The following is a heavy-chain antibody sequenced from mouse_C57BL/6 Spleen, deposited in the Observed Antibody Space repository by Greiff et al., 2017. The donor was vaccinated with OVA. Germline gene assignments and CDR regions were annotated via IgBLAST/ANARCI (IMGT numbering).Heavy chain of an antibody. V-gene: IGHV1-52*01. Sequence: QVQLQQPGAELVRPGSSVKLSCKASGYTFTSYWMHWVKQRPIQGLEWIGNIDPSDSETHYNQKFKDKATLTVDKSSSTAYMQLSSLTSEDSAVYYCARAYDGYYKFVYWGQGTLVTVSA. CDR1: GYTFTSYW. D-gene: IGHD2-3*01. CDR3: ARAYDGYYKFVY. J-gene: IGHJ3*01. CDR2: IDPSDSET.